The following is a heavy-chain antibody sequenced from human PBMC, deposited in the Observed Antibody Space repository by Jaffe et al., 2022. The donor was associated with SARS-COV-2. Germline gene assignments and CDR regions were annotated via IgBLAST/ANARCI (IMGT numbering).Heavy chain of an antibody. CDR3: ARHADTGGLAARPGGWFDP. CDR1: GGSISSSSYY. Sequence: QLQLQESGPGLVKPSETLSLTCTVSGGSISSSSYYWGWIRQPPGKGLEWIGSIYYSGSTYYNPSLKSRVTISVDTSKNQFSLKLSSVTAADTAVYYCARHADTGGLAARPGGWFDPWGQGTLVTVSS. J-gene: IGHJ5*02. CDR2: IYYSGST. V-gene: IGHV4-39*01. D-gene: IGHD6-6*01.